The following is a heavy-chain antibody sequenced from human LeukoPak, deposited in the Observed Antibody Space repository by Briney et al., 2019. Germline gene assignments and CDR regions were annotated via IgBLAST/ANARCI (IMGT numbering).Heavy chain of an antibody. J-gene: IGHJ4*02. V-gene: IGHV1-69*11. Sequence: SVKVSCKASGGTFSSYAISWVRQAPGQGLEWMGRIIPILGTANYAQKFQGRVTITTDESTSTAYMELSSLRSEDTAVYYCARDQANYYDSSGYYYPLNYWGQGTLVTVSS. CDR2: IIPILGTA. CDR3: ARDQANYYDSSGYYYPLNY. D-gene: IGHD3-22*01. CDR1: GGTFSSYA.